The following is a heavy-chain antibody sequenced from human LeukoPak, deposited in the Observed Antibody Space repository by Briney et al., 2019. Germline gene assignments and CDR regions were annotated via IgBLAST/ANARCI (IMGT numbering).Heavy chain of an antibody. V-gene: IGHV1-18*01. J-gene: IGHJ6*02. CDR2: ISAYNGNT. CDR3: ASYSGTSALGMDV. D-gene: IGHD3-10*01. CDR1: GYTFTNFG. Sequence: GASVKVSCKASGYTFTNFGISGVRQAPGQGLEWMGWISAYNGNTNYAPKLQGRVTIPPDTSTSTAYLELRSLRSDDTAVYYCASYSGTSALGMDVWGQGTTVTVSS.